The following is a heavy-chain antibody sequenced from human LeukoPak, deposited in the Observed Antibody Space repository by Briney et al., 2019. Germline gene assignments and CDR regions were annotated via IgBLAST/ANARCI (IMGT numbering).Heavy chain of an antibody. CDR2: IKQDGSEK. D-gene: IGHD6-13*01. CDR3: ARGLIAAAGRDWFDP. J-gene: IGHJ5*02. V-gene: IGHV3-7*01. CDR1: GFTFSSYW. Sequence: PGGALRLSCAASGFTFSSYWMSWVRQAPGKGLEGVANIKQDGSEKYYVDSVKGRLTISRDNDKNSLYLQMNSLRAEDTAVYYCARGLIAAAGRDWFDPWGQGTLVTVSS.